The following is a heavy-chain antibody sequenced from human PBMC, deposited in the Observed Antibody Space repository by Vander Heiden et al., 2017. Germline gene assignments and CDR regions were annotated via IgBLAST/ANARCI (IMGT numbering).Heavy chain of an antibody. D-gene: IGHD6-19*01. V-gene: IGHV3-23*01. CDR2: ISGSGGST. Sequence: EVQLLESGGGLVPPGGSLRLSCAASGFTFSSYAMSWVRQAPGKGLEWVSAISGSGGSTYYADSVKGRFTIARDNSKNTLYLQMNSLRAEDTAVYYCAKKRTAVAGHFDYWGQGTLVTVSS. CDR1: GFTFSSYA. CDR3: AKKRTAVAGHFDY. J-gene: IGHJ4*02.